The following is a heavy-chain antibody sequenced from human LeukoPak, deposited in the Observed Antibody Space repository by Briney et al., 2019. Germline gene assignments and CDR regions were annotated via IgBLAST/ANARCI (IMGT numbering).Heavy chain of an antibody. Sequence: GGSLRLSCVAYGFTYSHYGMSWVRQAPGKGLEWVPLIYSGGSTYYADSVKGRFTISRDNSKNTLYLQMNSLRAEDTAVYYCASSAAAAQYYFNYWGRGTLVTVS. CDR2: IYSGGST. D-gene: IGHD2-15*01. CDR1: GFTYSHYG. J-gene: IGHJ4*02. CDR3: ASSAAAAQYYFNY. V-gene: IGHV3-66*01.